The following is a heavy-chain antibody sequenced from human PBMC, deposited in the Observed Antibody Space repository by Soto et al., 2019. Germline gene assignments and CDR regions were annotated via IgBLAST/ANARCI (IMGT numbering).Heavy chain of an antibody. V-gene: IGHV4-59*01. CDR2: IYYTGST. Sequence: SETLSLTCAFSGYSIRSNDCSWIRQPPGKGLEWIGYIYYTGSTNYNPSLKSRITMSVDTSKNQFSLKLSSVTAADTAVYYCASFYSSIWYYFDYWGQGTLVTVSS. CDR3: ASFYSSIWYYFDY. J-gene: IGHJ4*02. D-gene: IGHD6-13*01. CDR1: GYSIRSND.